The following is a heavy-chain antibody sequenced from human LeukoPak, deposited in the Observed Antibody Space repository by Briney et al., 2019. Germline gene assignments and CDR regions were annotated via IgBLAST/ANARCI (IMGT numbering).Heavy chain of an antibody. Sequence: SVKVSCKASGGTFSSYAISWVRQAPGQGLEWMGGIIPIFGTANYAQKFQGRVTMTEDTSTDTAYMELSSLRSEDTAVYYCATATGVKNYYFYMDVWGRGTTVTVSS. CDR3: ATATGVKNYYFYMDV. D-gene: IGHD3-10*01. J-gene: IGHJ6*03. CDR1: GGTFSSYA. V-gene: IGHV1-69*06. CDR2: IIPIFGTA.